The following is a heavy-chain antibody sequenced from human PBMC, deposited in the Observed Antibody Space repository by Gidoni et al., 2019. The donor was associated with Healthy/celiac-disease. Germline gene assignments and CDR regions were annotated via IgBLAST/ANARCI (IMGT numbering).Heavy chain of an antibody. D-gene: IGHD3-10*01. V-gene: IGHV4-34*01. CDR2: INHSGST. CDR1: GGSFSGYY. CDR3: ARGSGRYYGSGSRKGWFDP. J-gene: IGHJ5*02. Sequence: QVQLQQWGAGLLKPSETLSLTCAVYGGSFSGYYWSWIRQPPGKGLEWIGEINHSGSTNYNPSLKSRVTISVDTSKNQFSLKLSSVTAADTAVYYCARGSGRYYGSGSRKGWFDPWGQGTLVTVSS.